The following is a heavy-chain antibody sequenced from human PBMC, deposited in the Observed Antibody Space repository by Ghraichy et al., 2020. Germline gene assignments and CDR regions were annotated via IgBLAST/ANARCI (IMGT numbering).Heavy chain of an antibody. Sequence: GGSLRLSCAASGFTFSSYGMHWVRQAPGKGLEWVAFIRYDGSNKYYEDSVKGRFTISRDNSKNTLFLQMSNLRAEDTAVYYCAKRERGYSGYDYSAFDIWGQGTMVTVSS. CDR1: GFTFSSYG. CDR2: IRYDGSNK. V-gene: IGHV3-30*02. J-gene: IGHJ3*02. D-gene: IGHD5-12*01. CDR3: AKRERGYSGYDYSAFDI.